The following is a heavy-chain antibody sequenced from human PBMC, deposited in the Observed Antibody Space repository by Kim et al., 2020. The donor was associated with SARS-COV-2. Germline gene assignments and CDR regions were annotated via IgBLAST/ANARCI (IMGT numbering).Heavy chain of an antibody. CDR1: GYTFTGYY. CDR3: ARGAQAGVVIYYYYYGMDV. V-gene: IGHV1-2*02. CDR2: INPNSGGT. J-gene: IGHJ6*02. Sequence: ASVKVSCKASGYTFTGYYMHWVRQAPGQGLEWMGWINPNSGGTNYAQKFQGRVTMTRDTSISTAYMELSRLRSDDTAVYYCARGAQAGVVIYYYYYGMDVWGQGTTVTVSS. D-gene: IGHD3-3*01.